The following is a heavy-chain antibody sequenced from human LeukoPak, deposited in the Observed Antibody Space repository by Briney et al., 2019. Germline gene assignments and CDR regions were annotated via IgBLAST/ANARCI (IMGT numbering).Heavy chain of an antibody. V-gene: IGHV1-69*01. D-gene: IGHD6-19*01. CDR3: ARDIAVAVHDAFDI. Sequence: SVKVSCKASGGTFSSYAISWVRQAPGQGLEWMGGIIPIFGTANYAQKFQGRVTITADESTSTAYMELSSLRSEDTAVYYCARDIAVAVHDAFDIWGQGTMVTVSS. J-gene: IGHJ3*02. CDR1: GGTFSSYA. CDR2: IIPIFGTA.